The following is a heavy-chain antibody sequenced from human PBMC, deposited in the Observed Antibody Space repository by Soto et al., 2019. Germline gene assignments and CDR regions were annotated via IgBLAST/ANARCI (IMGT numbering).Heavy chain of an antibody. CDR2: ISYDGSNK. D-gene: IGHD3-16*01. Sequence: QVQLVESGGGVVQPGRSLRLSCAASGFTFSSYGMHWVRQAPGKGLEWVAVISYDGSNKYYADSVKGRFTISRVNFKNTLYLQMNSLRAEDTAVYYCAKVLQTFYYYYAMDVWGLGTTVTVSS. V-gene: IGHV3-30*18. J-gene: IGHJ6*02. CDR3: AKVLQTFYYYYAMDV. CDR1: GFTFSSYG.